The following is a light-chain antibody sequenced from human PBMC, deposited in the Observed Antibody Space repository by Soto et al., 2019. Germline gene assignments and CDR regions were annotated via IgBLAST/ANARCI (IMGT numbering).Light chain of an antibody. J-gene: IGLJ2*01. CDR2: DVS. Sequence: QSALTQPASVSGSPGQSITISCTGTSSDFGGYNYVSWYQQHPGKAPKLMIYDVSNRPSGVSNRFSGSKSGNTASLTISGLQAEDEADYYCSSYTSSSTVVFSGGTKLTVL. CDR1: SSDFGGYNY. CDR3: SSYTSSSTVV. V-gene: IGLV2-14*01.